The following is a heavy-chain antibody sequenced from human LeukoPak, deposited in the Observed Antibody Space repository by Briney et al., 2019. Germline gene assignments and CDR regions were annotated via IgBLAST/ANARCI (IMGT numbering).Heavy chain of an antibody. Sequence: SQTLSLTCAISGDSVSSNSAAWNSIRQSPSRGLEWLGLTYYRSKWYNDYAVSVKSRITINPDTSKNQFSLQLNSVTPEDTAVYYCARDLGYSSSWYKSNWFDPCGQGTLVTVS. CDR2: TYYRSKWYN. V-gene: IGHV6-1*01. J-gene: IGHJ5*02. CDR3: ARDLGYSSSWYKSNWFDP. CDR1: GDSVSSNSAA. D-gene: IGHD6-13*01.